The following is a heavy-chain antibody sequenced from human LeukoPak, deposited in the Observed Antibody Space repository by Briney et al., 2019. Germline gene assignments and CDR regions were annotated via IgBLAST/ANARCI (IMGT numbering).Heavy chain of an antibody. J-gene: IGHJ6*02. D-gene: IGHD3-3*01. CDR2: ISGSGGST. V-gene: IGHV3-23*01. CDR1: GFTFSSYA. Sequence: GGSLRLSCAASGFTFSSYAMSWVRQAPGKGLEWVSAISGSGGSTYYADSVKGRFTISRDNSKNTLYLQMNSLRAEDTAVYYCAKDSVPYYDFWSGLVCGQGTRSPSP. CDR3: AKDSVPYYDFWSGLV.